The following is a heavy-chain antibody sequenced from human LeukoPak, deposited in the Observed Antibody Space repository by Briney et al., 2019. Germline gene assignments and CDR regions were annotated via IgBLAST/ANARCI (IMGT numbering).Heavy chain of an antibody. J-gene: IGHJ5*02. CDR2: IKQDGSEK. Sequence: GGSLRLSCAASGFTFSNYWMSWVRQAPGKGLEWVANIKQDGSEKYYVDSVKGRFTISRDNAKNSLFLQLSSLRVEDTAVYYYARDYGWGYCSGGNCERWFDPWGQGTLVTVSS. CDR3: ARDYGWGYCSGGNCERWFDP. V-gene: IGHV3-7*01. CDR1: GFTFSNYW. D-gene: IGHD2-15*01.